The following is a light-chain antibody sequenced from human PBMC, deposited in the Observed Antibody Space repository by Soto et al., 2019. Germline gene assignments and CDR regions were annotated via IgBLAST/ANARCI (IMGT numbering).Light chain of an antibody. CDR1: KSVNNSF. V-gene: IGKV3-20*01. CDR2: GAS. Sequence: DIVLTQSPGTLSLSPGERATLSCMASKSVNNSFFAWYQQMPGQAPRLLIFGASSRATGITDRFSGSGSETDFSLTIRRRDPEDFAVYYWQRHGRSPGVTVGGGTKVEIK. J-gene: IGKJ4*01. CDR3: QRHGRSPGVT.